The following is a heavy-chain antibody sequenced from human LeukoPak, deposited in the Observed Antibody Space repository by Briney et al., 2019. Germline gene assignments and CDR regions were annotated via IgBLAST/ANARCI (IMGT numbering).Heavy chain of an antibody. Sequence: PGGSLRLSCAGSGFSLNSYALHWVRQAPGKGLEWVSGISGLGDKQYYADSVKGRFTISRDNSKNIVYLDMSSLRVEETGIYYCAKDSSAWYFYFDSWGQGTPVTVSS. J-gene: IGHJ4*01. CDR2: ISGLGDKQ. D-gene: IGHD6-13*01. CDR3: AKDSSAWYFYFDS. V-gene: IGHV3-23*01. CDR1: GFSLNSYA.